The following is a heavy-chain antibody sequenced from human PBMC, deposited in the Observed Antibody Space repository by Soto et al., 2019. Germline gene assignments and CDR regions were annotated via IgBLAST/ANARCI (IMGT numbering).Heavy chain of an antibody. CDR2: ISSSGSTI. CDR3: ARAIEMATIEFDY. V-gene: IGHV3-11*01. J-gene: IGHJ4*02. D-gene: IGHD5-12*01. CDR1: GFTFSDYY. Sequence: GGSLRLSCAASGFTFSDYYMSWIRQAPGKGLEWVSYISSSGSTIYYADSVKGRFTISRDNAKNSLYLQMNSLRAEDTAVYYWARAIEMATIEFDYWGQGTLVTVSS.